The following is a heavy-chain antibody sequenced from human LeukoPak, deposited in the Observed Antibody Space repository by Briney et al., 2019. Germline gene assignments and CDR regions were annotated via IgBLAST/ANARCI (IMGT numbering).Heavy chain of an antibody. CDR2: NYSDDNT. CDR1: GYIVSSIY. J-gene: IGHJ4*02. Sequence: PGGSLRLPCAACGYIVSSIYMSWVRHAPGKGLEWVSDNYSDDNTYYVGSVKGRFTISRDNSNNTVYLQMKHPKTEHTALSYFASGILDYWGQGTLVTVS. V-gene: IGHV3-53*01. CDR3: ASGILDY.